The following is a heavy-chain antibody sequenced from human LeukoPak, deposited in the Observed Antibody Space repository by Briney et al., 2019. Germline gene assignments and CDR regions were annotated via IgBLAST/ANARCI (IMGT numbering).Heavy chain of an antibody. D-gene: IGHD5-24*01. Sequence: SVKVSCKASGYTFTSYYMHWVRQAPGQGLEWMGRIIPILGIANYAQKFQGRVTITADKSTSTAYMELSSLRSEDTAVYYCARGGAMARFTDWGQGTLVTVSS. CDR1: GYTFTSYY. CDR2: IIPILGIA. V-gene: IGHV1-69*04. J-gene: IGHJ4*02. CDR3: ARGGAMARFTD.